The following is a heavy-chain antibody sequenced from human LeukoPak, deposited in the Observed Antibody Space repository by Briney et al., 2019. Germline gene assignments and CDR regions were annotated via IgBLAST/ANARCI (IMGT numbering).Heavy chain of an antibody. CDR3: ARQRLLWFGESNSGFDY. CDR2: IYYSGST. V-gene: IGHV4-59*08. J-gene: IGHJ4*02. CDR1: GGSISTYC. D-gene: IGHD3-10*01. Sequence: PSETLSLTCTVSGGSISTYCWNWIRQTPGKGLEWIGYIYYSGSTNYNPSLKSRVTISVDTFKNQFSLKLSSVTAADTAVYYCARQRLLWFGESNSGFDYWGQGTLVTVSS.